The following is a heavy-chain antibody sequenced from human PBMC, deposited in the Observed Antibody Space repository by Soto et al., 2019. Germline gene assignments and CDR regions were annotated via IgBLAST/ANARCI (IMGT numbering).Heavy chain of an antibody. CDR2: MNPNSGNT. J-gene: IGHJ4*02. CDR1: GYTFTSYD. Sequence: ASVKVSCKASGYTFTSYDINWVRQATGQGLEWMGWMNPNSGNTGYAQKFQGRVTMTRNTSISTAYMELSSLRSEDTSVYYCARGGNFNNWNDVEGFDYWGQGPLVTVSS. CDR3: ARGGNFNNWNDVEGFDY. D-gene: IGHD1-20*01. V-gene: IGHV1-8*01.